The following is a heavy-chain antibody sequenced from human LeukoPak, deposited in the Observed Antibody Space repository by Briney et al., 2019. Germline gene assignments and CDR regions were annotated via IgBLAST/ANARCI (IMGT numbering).Heavy chain of an antibody. J-gene: IGHJ4*02. CDR1: GFTFSSDS. D-gene: IGHD6-19*01. CDR2: ISRSSSYI. Sequence: GGALRLSCAASGFTFSSDSMNWVRQAPGKGLEWVSSISRSSSYIYYADSVKGRFPSSRDNAKTSLYLQMNSLRAEDTALYYCARDRDNVAGPRGYFDYWGQGTLVTVSS. V-gene: IGHV3-21*01. CDR3: ARDRDNVAGPRGYFDY.